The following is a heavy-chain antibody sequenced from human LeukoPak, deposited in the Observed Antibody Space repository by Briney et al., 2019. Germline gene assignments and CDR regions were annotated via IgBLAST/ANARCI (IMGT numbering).Heavy chain of an antibody. J-gene: IGHJ4*02. CDR1: GGSFSGYY. Sequence: PSETLSLTCAVYGGSFSGYYWSWVRQAPGKGLEWVSVIYSGGSTYYADSVKGRFTISRDNSKNTLYLQMNSLRAEDTAVYYCARVLNYYDSSGSPYYFDYWGQGTLVTVSS. V-gene: IGHV3-66*01. CDR2: IYSGGST. CDR3: ARVLNYYDSSGSPYYFDY. D-gene: IGHD3-22*01.